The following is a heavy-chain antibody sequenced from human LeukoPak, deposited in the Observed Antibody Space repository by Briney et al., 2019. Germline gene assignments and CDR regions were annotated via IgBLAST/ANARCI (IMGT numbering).Heavy chain of an antibody. Sequence: TGGSLRLSCAAPGFTFSSYAMSWVRQAPGKGLEWVSAISGSGGSTYYADSVKGRFTISRDNSKNTLYLQMNSLRAEDTAVYYCAKEYRYYYDSSGPFDYWGQGTLVTVSS. V-gene: IGHV3-23*01. CDR2: ISGSGGST. J-gene: IGHJ4*02. CDR3: AKEYRYYYDSSGPFDY. CDR1: GFTFSSYA. D-gene: IGHD3-22*01.